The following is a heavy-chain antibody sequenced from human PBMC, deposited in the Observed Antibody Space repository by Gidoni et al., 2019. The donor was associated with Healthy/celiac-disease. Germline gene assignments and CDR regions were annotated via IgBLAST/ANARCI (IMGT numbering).Heavy chain of an antibody. J-gene: IGHJ5*02. Sequence: EVQLVESGGGLVQPGGSLRLSCAASGFTFSSYWMHWVRQAPGKGLVWVSRISSDGSSTSYADSVKGRFTISRDNAKNTLYLQMNSLRAEDTAVYYCARGRGRALGNWFDPWGQGTLVTVSS. CDR2: ISSDGSST. CDR1: GFTFSSYW. V-gene: IGHV3-74*01. D-gene: IGHD3-10*01. CDR3: ARGRGRALGNWFDP.